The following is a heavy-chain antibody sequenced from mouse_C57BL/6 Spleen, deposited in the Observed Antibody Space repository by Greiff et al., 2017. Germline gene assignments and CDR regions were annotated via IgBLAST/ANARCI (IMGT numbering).Heavy chain of an antibody. Sequence: IQLQQSGAELARPGASVKMSCKASGYTFTSYTMHWVKQRPGQGLEWIGYINPSSGYTKYNQKFKDKATLTADKSSSTAYMQLSSLTSEDSAVYYCAREITRYFDVWGTGTTVTVSS. CDR1: GYTFTSYT. CDR3: AREITRYFDV. CDR2: INPSSGYT. J-gene: IGHJ1*03. V-gene: IGHV1-4*01.